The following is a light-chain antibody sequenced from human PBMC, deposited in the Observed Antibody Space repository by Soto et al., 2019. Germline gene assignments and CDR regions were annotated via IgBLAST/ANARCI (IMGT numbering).Light chain of an antibody. CDR2: DAS. J-gene: IGKJ4*01. V-gene: IGKV3-20*01. CDR3: QQYGSSPLT. Sequence: SQSVRSSHLAWYQPKPGQAPRLLIYDASNRATGIPARFSGSGSGTDFTLTISRLEPEDFAVYYCQQYGSSPLTFGGGTKVDIK. CDR1: QSVRSSH.